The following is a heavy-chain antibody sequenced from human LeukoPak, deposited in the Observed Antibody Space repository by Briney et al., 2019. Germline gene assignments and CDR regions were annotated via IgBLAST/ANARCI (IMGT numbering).Heavy chain of an antibody. CDR3: ARKISDGWSPFQS. V-gene: IGHV7-4-1*02. Sequence: ASVKVSCKASGYAFTTYAMHWVRQAPGQGLEWMGWINTHSGNPTYAQGFTGRFVFSLDTSVSTAYLQISSLRAVDTGVYYCARKISDGWSPFQSWGQGTLVTVSS. CDR1: GYAFTTYA. J-gene: IGHJ5*02. D-gene: IGHD5-24*01. CDR2: INTHSGNP.